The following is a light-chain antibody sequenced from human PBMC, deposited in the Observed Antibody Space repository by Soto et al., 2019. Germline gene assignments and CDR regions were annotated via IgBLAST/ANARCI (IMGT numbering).Light chain of an antibody. CDR2: WAS. CDR3: QQYYSTPT. J-gene: IGKJ5*01. CDR1: QNNKNY. Sequence: DIVMTQSPDSLAVPLGERATINCKSSQNNKNYLAWYQQKAGQPPKLIIDWASTRASGVPDRFSGSGSGTDFTLTISSLQAEDVAVYYCQQYYSTPTFGQGTRLEIK. V-gene: IGKV4-1*01.